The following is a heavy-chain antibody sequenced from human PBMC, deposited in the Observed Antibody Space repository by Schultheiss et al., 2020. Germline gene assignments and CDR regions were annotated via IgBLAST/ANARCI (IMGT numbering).Heavy chain of an antibody. V-gene: IGHV3-23*01. D-gene: IGHD3-3*01. Sequence: GGSLRLSCAASGFTFSDYYMSWIRQAPGKGLEWVSAISGSGSNTHYADSVKGRFTISRDNSKNTLYLQMNSLRAEDTAVYYCAKSRGRITIFGGELWGQGTLVTV. J-gene: IGHJ1*01. CDR2: ISGSGSNT. CDR3: AKSRGRITIFGGEL. CDR1: GFTFSDYY.